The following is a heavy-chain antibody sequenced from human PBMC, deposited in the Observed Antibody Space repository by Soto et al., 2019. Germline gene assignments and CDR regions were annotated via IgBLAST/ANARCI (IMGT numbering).Heavy chain of an antibody. CDR2: VNSDGSST. J-gene: IGHJ6*02. CDR3: GREGMGRAAADV. D-gene: IGHD6-13*01. V-gene: IGHV3-74*01. CDR1: GYIFSNYW. Sequence: EVQLVESGGGLVQPGGSLRLSCAASGYIFSNYWLHWVRQAPGKGLVWVSRVNSDGSSTTYADSVKGRFTISRDNAKNTLYLQMNSIREEDTAVYYYGREGMGRAAADVWGQGTTVTVSS.